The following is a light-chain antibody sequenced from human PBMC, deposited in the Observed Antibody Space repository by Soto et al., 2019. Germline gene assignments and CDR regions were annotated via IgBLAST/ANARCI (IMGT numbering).Light chain of an antibody. Sequence: EIVMTQSPATLSVSPGERATLSCGASQSVSSNLAWYQQKPGQAPRLLMYDASTRAIGIPARFSGSGSGTEFTLTISSLQSEDFAVYYCQQYNKWPRTFGGGTKVDIK. CDR2: DAS. J-gene: IGKJ4*01. CDR3: QQYNKWPRT. CDR1: QSVSSN. V-gene: IGKV3-15*01.